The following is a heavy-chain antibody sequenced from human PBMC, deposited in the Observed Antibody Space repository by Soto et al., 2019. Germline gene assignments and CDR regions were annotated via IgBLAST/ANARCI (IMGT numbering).Heavy chain of an antibody. CDR2: MNPNSGNT. J-gene: IGHJ6*02. Sequence: ASVKVSCKASGYTFTSYGINWVRQATGQGLEWMGWMNPNSGNTGYAQKFQGRVTMTRNTSISTAYMELSSLRSEDTAVYYCARGWYEFGELLYYYYGMDVWGQGATVTVSS. V-gene: IGHV1-8*01. CDR3: ARGWYEFGELLYYYYGMDV. CDR1: GYTFTSYG. D-gene: IGHD3-10*01.